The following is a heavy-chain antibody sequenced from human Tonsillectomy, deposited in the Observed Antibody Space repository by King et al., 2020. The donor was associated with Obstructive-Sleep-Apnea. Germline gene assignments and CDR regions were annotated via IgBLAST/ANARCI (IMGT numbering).Heavy chain of an antibody. Sequence: VQLVESGGGVVQPGRSLRLSCAASGFTFSSYGMHWVRQAPGKGLEWVAVISYDGSNKYYADSVKGRFTISRDNSKNTLYLQMNSLRAEDTAVYYCAKDLGGSGWLFDYWGQGTLVTVSS. J-gene: IGHJ4*02. D-gene: IGHD6-19*01. CDR1: GFTFSSYG. V-gene: IGHV3-30*18. CDR3: AKDLGGSGWLFDY. CDR2: ISYDGSNK.